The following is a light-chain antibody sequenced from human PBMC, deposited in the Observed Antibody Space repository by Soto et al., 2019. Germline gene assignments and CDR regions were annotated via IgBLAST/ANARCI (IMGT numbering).Light chain of an antibody. J-gene: IGLJ2*01. Sequence: QSVLTQSPSVSAAPGQKVTISCSGSSSNIGNNYVSWYQQLPGTAPKLLIYDNNKRPSGIPDRFSGSKSGTSGTLDSTVLQTGDEADYYCATWDGSLPGEVFGGGTKLTVL. CDR3: ATWDGSLPGEV. CDR2: DNN. CDR1: SSNIGNNY. V-gene: IGLV1-51*01.